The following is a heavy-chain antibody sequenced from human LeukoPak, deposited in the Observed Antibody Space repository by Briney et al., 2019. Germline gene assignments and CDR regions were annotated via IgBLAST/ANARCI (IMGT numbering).Heavy chain of an antibody. Sequence: GESLQISCKGSGSRFTSYWIGWVRQMHGKGLEWMGIIYPGDSDTRYSPSFQGQVTISADKSISTAYLQWSSLKASDTAMYYCARTAEQWLVNGGFDYWGQGTLVTVSS. CDR2: IYPGDSDT. CDR1: GSRFTSYW. D-gene: IGHD6-19*01. J-gene: IGHJ4*02. CDR3: ARTAEQWLVNGGFDY. V-gene: IGHV5-51*01.